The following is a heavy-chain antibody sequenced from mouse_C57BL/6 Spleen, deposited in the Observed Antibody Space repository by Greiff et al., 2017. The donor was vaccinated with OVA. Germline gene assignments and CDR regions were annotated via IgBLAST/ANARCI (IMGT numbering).Heavy chain of an antibody. J-gene: IGHJ4*01. V-gene: IGHV1-55*01. CDR3: ARWTGYYAMDY. D-gene: IGHD4-1*01. CDR2: IYPGSGST. CDR1: GYTFTSYW. Sequence: QVQLKQPGAELVKPGASVKMSCKASGYTFTSYWITWVKQRPGQGLEWIGDIYPGSGSTNYNEKFKSKATLTVDTSSSTAYMQLSSLTSEDSAVYYCARWTGYYAMDYWGQGTSVTVSS.